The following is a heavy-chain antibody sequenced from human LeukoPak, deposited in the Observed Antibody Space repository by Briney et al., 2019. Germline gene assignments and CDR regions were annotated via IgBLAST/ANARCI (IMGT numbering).Heavy chain of an antibody. J-gene: IGHJ4*02. V-gene: IGHV3-15*01. D-gene: IGHD4-17*01. Sequence: GGSLRLSCAASGFSFNSHSMNWVRQAPGKGLEWVGRIKSKTDGGTTDYAAPVKGRFTISRDDSKNTLYLQMNSLKTEDTAVYYCTTDYGEFDYWGQGTLVTVSS. CDR1: GFSFNSHS. CDR3: TTDYGEFDY. CDR2: IKSKTDGGTT.